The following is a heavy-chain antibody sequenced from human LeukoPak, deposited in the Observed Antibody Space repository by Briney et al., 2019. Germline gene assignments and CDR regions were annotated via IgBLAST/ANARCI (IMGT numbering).Heavy chain of an antibody. J-gene: IGHJ4*02. CDR2: IKQGGSQR. CDR1: GFTFGRHW. D-gene: IGHD4-17*01. Sequence: GGSLRLSCAASGFTFGRHWMSWVRQAPGKGPEWVANIKQGGSQRYYVDSVKGRFTISRDNARNSLDLQMSSLRAEDTAVYYCAREVYGDNYFDYWGQGTLVTVSS. CDR3: AREVYGDNYFDY. V-gene: IGHV3-7*05.